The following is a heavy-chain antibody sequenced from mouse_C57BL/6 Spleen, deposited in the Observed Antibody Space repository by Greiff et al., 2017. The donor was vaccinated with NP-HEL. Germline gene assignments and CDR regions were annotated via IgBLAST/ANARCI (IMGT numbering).Heavy chain of an antibody. D-gene: IGHD2-4*01. V-gene: IGHV1-53*01. CDR3: ARGGLYYDYPYFDY. Sequence: QVHVKQPGTELVKPGASVKLSCKASGYTFTSYWMHWVKQRPGQGLEWIGNINPSNGGTNYNEKFKSKATLTVDKSSSTAYMQLSSLTSEDSAVYYCARGGLYYDYPYFDYWGQGTTLTVSS. J-gene: IGHJ2*01. CDR2: INPSNGGT. CDR1: GYTFTSYW.